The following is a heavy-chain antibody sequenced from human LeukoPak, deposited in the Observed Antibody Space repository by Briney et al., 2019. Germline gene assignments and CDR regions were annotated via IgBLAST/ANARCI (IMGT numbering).Heavy chain of an antibody. J-gene: IGHJ4*02. CDR3: ARRRGVGAIPYYFDY. D-gene: IGHD1-26*01. CDR1: GGSISSYY. Sequence: SETLSLTCTVSGGSISSYYWSWIRQPPGKGLEWIGYIYYSGSTNYNPSLKSRVTISVDTSKNQFSLKLSSVTAADTAVYYCARRRGVGAIPYYFDYWGLGTLVTVSS. CDR2: IYYSGST. V-gene: IGHV4-59*08.